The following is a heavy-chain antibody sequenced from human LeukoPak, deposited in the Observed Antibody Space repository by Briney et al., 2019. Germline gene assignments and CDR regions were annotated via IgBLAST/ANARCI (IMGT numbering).Heavy chain of an antibody. D-gene: IGHD5-18*01. CDR2: ISYDGSNK. CDR3: ASTDTAMVPPDY. Sequence: GGSLRLSCAASGFTFSSYAMHWVRQAPGKGLKWVAVISYDGSNKYYADSVKGRFTISRDNSKNTLYLQMNSLRAEDTAVYYCASTDTAMVPPDYWGQGTLVTVSS. V-gene: IGHV3-30*04. J-gene: IGHJ4*02. CDR1: GFTFSSYA.